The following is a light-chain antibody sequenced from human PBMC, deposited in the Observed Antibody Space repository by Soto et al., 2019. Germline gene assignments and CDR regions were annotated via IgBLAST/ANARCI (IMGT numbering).Light chain of an antibody. Sequence: EIVLTQSPATLSLSPGERATLSCRASQSVSSYLAWYQHKPGQAPRLLIYDASNRASGIPARFSGSGYGTDFTLTISSLKPEDFAVYYCQHRSNWGITFGPGTKVDIK. CDR1: QSVSSY. V-gene: IGKV3-11*01. CDR3: QHRSNWGIT. CDR2: DAS. J-gene: IGKJ3*01.